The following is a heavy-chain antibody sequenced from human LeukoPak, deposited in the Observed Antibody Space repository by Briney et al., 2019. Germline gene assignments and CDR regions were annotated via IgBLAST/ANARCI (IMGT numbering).Heavy chain of an antibody. CDR1: GFTFGSYS. D-gene: IGHD6-13*01. CDR2: ISSSSSYI. CDR3: ARDGGYSSSWDNWFDP. V-gene: IGHV3-21*01. J-gene: IGHJ5*02. Sequence: PGGSLRLSCAASGFTFGSYSMNWVRQAPGKGLEWVSSISSSSSYIYYADSVKGRFTISRDNAKNSLYLQMNSLRAEDTAVYYCARDGGYSSSWDNWFDPWGKGTLVTVSS.